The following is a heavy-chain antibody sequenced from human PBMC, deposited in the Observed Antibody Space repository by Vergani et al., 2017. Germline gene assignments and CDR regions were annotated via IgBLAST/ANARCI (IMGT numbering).Heavy chain of an antibody. CDR3: ARHTTYTDS. V-gene: IGHV5-51*01. CDR1: EYSFGNYW. Sequence: EVELVQSGPEMRKPGESLKISCKGSEYSFGNYWIGWVRQMPGEGLEWMGIIYPADSDTRYSPSFQGQVTISADKSISTASLQWDSLKASDTALYYCARHTTYTDSWGQGTLVTVSS. J-gene: IGHJ4*02. D-gene: IGHD1-1*01. CDR2: IYPADSDT.